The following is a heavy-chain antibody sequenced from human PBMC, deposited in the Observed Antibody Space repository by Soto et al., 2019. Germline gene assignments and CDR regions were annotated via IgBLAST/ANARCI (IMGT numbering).Heavy chain of an antibody. CDR3: AKARVRIAGADSFDH. J-gene: IGHJ4*02. D-gene: IGHD1-26*01. CDR2: ISNDGDEK. CDR1: GFTFSTSV. V-gene: IGHV3-30*18. Sequence: QVQLVESGGGVVQPGRSLRLSCVASGFTFSTSVMHWVRQPPGKGLEWVAFISNDGDEKYYGDSVEGRFSISRDNSKNTLYLQMSSLRAEDTAVYFCAKARVRIAGADSFDHWGQGTLVTVSS.